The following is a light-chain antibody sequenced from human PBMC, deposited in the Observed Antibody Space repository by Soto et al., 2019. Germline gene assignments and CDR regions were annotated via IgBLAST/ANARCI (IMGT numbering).Light chain of an antibody. J-gene: IGKJ1*01. Sequence: EIVLTQSPGTLSLSPGERATLSCRASQSVSSNYLAWYQQKPGQAPRLLIYDASSRAAGIPDRFSGSGSGTEFTLTISSLQPDDFATYYCQQYNSYPWTFGQGTKVEIK. CDR2: DAS. CDR1: QSVSSNY. CDR3: QQYNSYPWT. V-gene: IGKV3-20*01.